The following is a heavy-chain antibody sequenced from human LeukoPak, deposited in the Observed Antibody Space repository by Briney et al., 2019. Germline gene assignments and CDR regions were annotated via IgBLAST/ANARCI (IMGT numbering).Heavy chain of an antibody. CDR3: ARGNQQLPRSTPYY. D-gene: IGHD2-2*01. Sequence: GGSLRLSCAVSGFTFSRSWMHWVRQAPGKGLVWVSHIKTDGSTTAYADSVKGRFTISRDNAKNTLYLQMNSLRAEDMGVYYCARGNQQLPRSTPYYWGQGTLVTVSS. J-gene: IGHJ4*02. CDR1: GFTFSRSW. V-gene: IGHV3-74*01. CDR2: IKTDGSTT.